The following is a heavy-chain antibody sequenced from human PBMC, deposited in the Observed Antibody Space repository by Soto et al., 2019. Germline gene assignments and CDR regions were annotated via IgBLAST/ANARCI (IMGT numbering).Heavy chain of an antibody. CDR2: TYYRSRWYS. D-gene: IGHD2-15*01. CDR3: ARSEEDSDYYYYGLDV. CDR1: GDSVSSSSVA. Sequence: PSQTLSLTCVISGDSVSSSSVAWNWVRQSPSRGLEWLGRTYYRSRWYSDFAVSVRGRIVINADTSKNQFSLQLNSVTPEDTAVYFCARSEEDSDYYYYGLDVWGXGTTVTVSS. J-gene: IGHJ6*04. V-gene: IGHV6-1*01.